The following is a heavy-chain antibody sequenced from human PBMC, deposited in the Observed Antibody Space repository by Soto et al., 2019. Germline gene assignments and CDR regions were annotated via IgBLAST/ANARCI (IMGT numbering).Heavy chain of an antibody. D-gene: IGHD3-10*01. CDR2: IYYSGST. V-gene: IGHV4-39*01. J-gene: IGHJ6*02. CDR1: GGSISSSSYY. CDR3: ARCGDGSGSYFYYYYGMDV. Sequence: SETLSLTCTVSGGSISSSSYYWGWIRQPPGKGLEWIGSIYYSGSTYYNPSLKSRVTISVDTSKNQFSLKLSSVTAADTAVYYCARCGDGSGSYFYYYYGMDVWGQGTTVTVSS.